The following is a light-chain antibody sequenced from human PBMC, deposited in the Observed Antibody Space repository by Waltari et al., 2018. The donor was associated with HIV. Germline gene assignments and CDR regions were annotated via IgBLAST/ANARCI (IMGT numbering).Light chain of an antibody. V-gene: IGLV2-8*01. CDR1: SSDIGGYNY. CDR3: SSFAPTNKFYVL. Sequence: QSTLTQPPSASGSPGPSVTISCTGTSSDIGGYNYVSWYQQHPGNAPKLIMTEVTKRPSGVPDRFSGSKSGNTASLTVSGLQADDEALYYCSSFAPTNKFYVLFGGGTTLTVL. CDR2: EVT. J-gene: IGLJ2*01.